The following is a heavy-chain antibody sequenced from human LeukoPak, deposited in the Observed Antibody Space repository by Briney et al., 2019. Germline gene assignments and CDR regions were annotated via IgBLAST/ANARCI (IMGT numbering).Heavy chain of an antibody. J-gene: IGHJ2*01. CDR2: IYTSGST. V-gene: IGHV4-4*07. Sequence: SETLSLTCTVSGGSISSYYWSWIRQPAGKGLEWIGRIYTSGSTNYNPSLKSRVTMSVDTSKNQFSLKLSSVTAADTAVYYCARVTSGYYDSSGYRIYWYFDLWGRGTLVTVSS. CDR3: ARVTSGYYDSSGYRIYWYFDL. D-gene: IGHD3-22*01. CDR1: GGSISSYY.